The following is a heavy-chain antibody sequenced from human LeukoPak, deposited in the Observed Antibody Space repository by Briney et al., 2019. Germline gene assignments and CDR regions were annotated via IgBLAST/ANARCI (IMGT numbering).Heavy chain of an antibody. Sequence: SETLSLTCTVSGGSTSSYYWSWIRQPAGKGLEWIGRIYTSGSTNYNPSLKSRVTMSVDTSKNQFSLKLSSVTAADTAVYYCARAGTLPAARGAHYYYYGMDVWGQGTTVTVSS. D-gene: IGHD2-2*01. CDR3: ARAGTLPAARGAHYYYYGMDV. CDR1: GGSTSSYY. CDR2: IYTSGST. J-gene: IGHJ6*02. V-gene: IGHV4-4*07.